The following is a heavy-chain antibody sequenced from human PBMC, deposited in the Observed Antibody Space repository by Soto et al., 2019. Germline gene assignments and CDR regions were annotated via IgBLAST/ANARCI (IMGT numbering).Heavy chain of an antibody. CDR1: GFTFNDFE. V-gene: IGHV3-48*03. CDR2: IDGSGTTK. J-gene: IGHJ4*02. Sequence: EVQLLESGGGLVQPGGSLRLSCGVSGFTFNDFEMNWVRQAPGKGLEWLAYIDGSGTTKKYADSVRGRFTISRDNPNNSLFLQMSSLSAADTAMDYCARGFGRFNYWGQGTLVSVSS. CDR3: ARGFGRFNY. D-gene: IGHD3-10*01.